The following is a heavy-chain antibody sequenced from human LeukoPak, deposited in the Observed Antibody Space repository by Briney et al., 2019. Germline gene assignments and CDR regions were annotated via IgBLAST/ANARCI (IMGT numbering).Heavy chain of an antibody. CDR3: AKETYSGSTGLRDY. CDR1: GFTFISYA. Sequence: PGGSLRLSCAASGFTFISYAMSWVRQAPGKGLEWVSAISGSGGSTYYADSVKGRFTISRDNSKNTLYLQMNSLRAEDTAVNYCAKETYSGSTGLRDYWGQGPLVTVSS. J-gene: IGHJ4*02. V-gene: IGHV3-23*01. D-gene: IGHD1-26*01. CDR2: ISGSGGST.